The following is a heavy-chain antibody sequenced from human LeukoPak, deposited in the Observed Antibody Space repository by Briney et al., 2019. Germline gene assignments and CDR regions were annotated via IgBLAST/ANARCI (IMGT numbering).Heavy chain of an antibody. CDR2: IKVSGGRT. CDR1: GYTFSDFY. J-gene: IGHJ4*02. CDR3: AREPPESYYFDY. V-gene: IGHV1-46*01. Sequence: ASVKVSCKPSGYTFSDFYVHWVRQAPGQGLEWMGIIKVSGGRTEYAQKFQGRVTMTRDMSTSTVYMELNSLRSEDTAVYYCAREPPESYYFDYWGQGTLVTVSS.